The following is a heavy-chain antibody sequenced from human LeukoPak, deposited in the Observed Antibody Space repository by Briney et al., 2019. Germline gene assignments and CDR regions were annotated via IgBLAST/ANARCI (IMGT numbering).Heavy chain of an antibody. D-gene: IGHD3-10*01. CDR2: IFHTGTT. Sequence: GSLRLSCAASGFTFSSYWMSWVRQAPGKGLEWVGDIFHTGTTNYNSSLKSRVTISLDKSKNQFSLKLTSVTAADTAVYYCAVLEGYYSGSGNYSWGQGTLVTVSS. CDR3: AVLEGYYSGSGNYS. V-gene: IGHV4-4*02. CDR1: GFTFSSYW. J-gene: IGHJ4*02.